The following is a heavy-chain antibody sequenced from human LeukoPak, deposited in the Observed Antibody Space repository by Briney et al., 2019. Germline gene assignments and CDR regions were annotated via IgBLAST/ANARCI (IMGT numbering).Heavy chain of an antibody. V-gene: IGHV4-61*01. Sequence: PSETLSLTCTVSGGSISSSSYYWGWIRQPPGKGLEWIGYIYYSGSTNYNPSLKSRVTISVDTSKNQFSLKLSSVTAADTAVYYCAREATVAPNYYYYGMDVWGQGTTVTVSS. CDR3: AREATVAPNYYYYGMDV. CDR2: IYYSGST. D-gene: IGHD4-23*01. J-gene: IGHJ6*02. CDR1: GGSISSSSYY.